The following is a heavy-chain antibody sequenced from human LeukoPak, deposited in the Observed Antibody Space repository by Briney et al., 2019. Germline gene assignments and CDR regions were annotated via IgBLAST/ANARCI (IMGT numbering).Heavy chain of an antibody. CDR3: ARASSYGGNGVNWFDP. CDR1: GGSISSGDYY. Sequence: PSETLSLTCTVSGGSISSGDYYWNWIRQPPGKGLEWIGYIYYSGSTYYNPSLKSRVTMSVDTSKNQYSLKLSSVTAADTAVYYCARASSYGGNGVNWFDPWGQGTLVTVSS. D-gene: IGHD4-23*01. V-gene: IGHV4-30-4*01. J-gene: IGHJ5*02. CDR2: IYYSGST.